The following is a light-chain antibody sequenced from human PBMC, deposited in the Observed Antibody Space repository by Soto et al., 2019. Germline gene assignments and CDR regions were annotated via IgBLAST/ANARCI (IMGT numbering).Light chain of an antibody. CDR2: EVS. CDR3: SSYAGSNGVV. CDR1: SSDVGGYNY. V-gene: IGLV2-8*01. J-gene: IGLJ2*01. Sequence: QPVLTQPPSASGSPGQSVTISCTGTSSDVGGYNYVSWYQQHPGKAPKLMIYEVSKRPSGVPDRFSGSKSGNTASLTVSGLQAEDEADSYCSSYAGSNGVVFGGGTKLTVL.